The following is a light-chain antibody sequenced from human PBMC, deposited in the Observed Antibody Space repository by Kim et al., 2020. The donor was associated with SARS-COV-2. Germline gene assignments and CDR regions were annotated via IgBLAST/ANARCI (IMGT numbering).Light chain of an antibody. J-gene: IGLJ2*01. CDR2: EVS. V-gene: IGLV2-23*02. CDR1: SSDVGSHNL. Sequence: QSITIACTGTSSDVGSHNLVSWYQQHPGKAPKLMIYEVSKRPSGVSNRFSGSKSGNTASLTISGLQAEDEADYYCCSYAGSSTFAVFGGGTQLTVL. CDR3: CSYAGSSTFAV.